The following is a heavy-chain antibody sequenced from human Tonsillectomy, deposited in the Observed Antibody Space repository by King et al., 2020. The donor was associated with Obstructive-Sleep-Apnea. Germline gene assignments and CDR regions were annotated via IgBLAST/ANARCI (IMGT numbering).Heavy chain of an antibody. Sequence: VQLVESGGGVVQPGRSLRLSCAASGFTFSSYAMHWVRQAPGKGLGWVAVISYDGSNKYYADSVKGRFTISRDNSKNTLYLQMNSLRAEDTAVYYCARDQSSIAALDVWGQGTTVTVSS. CDR1: GFTFSSYA. J-gene: IGHJ6*02. V-gene: IGHV3-30*04. CDR2: ISYDGSNK. D-gene: IGHD6-6*01. CDR3: ARDQSSIAALDV.